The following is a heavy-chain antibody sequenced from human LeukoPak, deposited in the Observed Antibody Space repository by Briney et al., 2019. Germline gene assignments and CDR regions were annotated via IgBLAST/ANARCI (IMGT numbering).Heavy chain of an antibody. CDR1: GFTFSDYY. V-gene: IGHV3-23*01. CDR2: ISGSGGST. J-gene: IGHJ4*02. D-gene: IGHD5-18*01. Sequence: GGSLRLSCAASGFTFSDYYMSWIRQAPGKGLEWVSAISGSGGSTYYADSVKGRFTISRDNSKNTLYLQMNSLRAEDTAVYYCAKDLLYSYGRPFDYWGQGTLVTVSS. CDR3: AKDLLYSYGRPFDY.